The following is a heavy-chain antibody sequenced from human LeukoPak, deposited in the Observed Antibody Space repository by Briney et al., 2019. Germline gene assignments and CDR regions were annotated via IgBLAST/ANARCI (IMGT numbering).Heavy chain of an antibody. V-gene: IGHV4-39*01. CDR1: GGSISRSSSY. Sequence: PSETLSLTCTVSGGSISRSSSYWGWIPQPPGKGLEWNVSIYYSGNTYYNPSLKSRVNISVDMSKNQVSLKVSSVTAADTAVYYCARRRTVSTTGRFDPWGQGILVTVSS. J-gene: IGHJ5*02. CDR2: IYYSGNT. D-gene: IGHD5/OR15-5a*01. CDR3: ARRRTVSTTGRFDP.